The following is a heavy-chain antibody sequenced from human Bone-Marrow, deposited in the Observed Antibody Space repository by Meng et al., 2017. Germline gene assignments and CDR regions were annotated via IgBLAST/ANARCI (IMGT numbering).Heavy chain of an antibody. CDR2: IGTAGDT. CDR3: TKTLVRGSTAYYYYGMDV. J-gene: IGHJ6*02. D-gene: IGHD3-10*01. CDR1: GFTFSSYD. Sequence: GESLKISCAASGFTFSSYDMHWVRQATGKGLEWVSAIGTAGDTYYPGSVKGRFTISRENAKNSLYLQMNSLRAGDTAVYYCTKTLVRGSTAYYYYGMDVWGQGTTVTVSS. V-gene: IGHV3-13*01.